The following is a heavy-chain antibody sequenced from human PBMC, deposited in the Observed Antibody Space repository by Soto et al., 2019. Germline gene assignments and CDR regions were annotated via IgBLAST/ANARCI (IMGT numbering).Heavy chain of an antibody. V-gene: IGHV1-69*06. CDR1: GRTFLISA. D-gene: IGHD1-26*01. CDR3: ASGKEWEPPSNHYYFDY. J-gene: IGHJ4*02. CDR2: LIPILGTI. Sequence: QVQLVQSGAAVKTPGSSVRVSCKTAGRTFLISAIAWVRQAPGQGLEWMGGLIPILGTIHIAQNFQGRVNFTADRSTSTADMALSSLRSEDTATYFCASGKEWEPPSNHYYFDYWGQGRQVIVSS.